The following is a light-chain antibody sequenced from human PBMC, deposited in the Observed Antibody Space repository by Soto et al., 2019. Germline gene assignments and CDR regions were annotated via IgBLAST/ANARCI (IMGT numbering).Light chain of an antibody. CDR2: GAS. Sequence: EIVMTQYPATLSVSPGERATLSCRASQSVIGNLALYKQKPGLAPRLLFYGASTRSPGIPARFSGSGSGTEFTLTISSLQSEDFAVYYRQQYKNGPPTFGQGTNVEIK. V-gene: IGKV3D-15*01. CDR3: QQYKNGPPT. CDR1: QSVIGN. J-gene: IGKJ1*01.